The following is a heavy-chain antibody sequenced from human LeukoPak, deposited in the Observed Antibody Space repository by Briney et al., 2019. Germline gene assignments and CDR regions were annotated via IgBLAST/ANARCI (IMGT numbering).Heavy chain of an antibody. J-gene: IGHJ5*02. CDR1: GGTFSSYA. D-gene: IGHD1-26*01. Sequence: SVKVSCKASGGTFSSYAMRWVRQAPGQGLEWMGRIIPIFGTANYAQKFQGRVTITTDESTSTAYMKLSSLRSEDTAVYYCARDLSGSGSPWGQGTLVTVSS. CDR3: ARDLSGSGSP. V-gene: IGHV1-69*05. CDR2: IIPIFGTA.